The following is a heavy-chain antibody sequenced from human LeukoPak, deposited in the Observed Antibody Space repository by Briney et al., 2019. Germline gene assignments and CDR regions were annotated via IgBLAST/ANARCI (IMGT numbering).Heavy chain of an antibody. CDR2: ISGSGGST. CDR1: GFTFSSYA. Sequence: PGGSLRLSCAASGFTFSSYAMSWVRQAPVKGLEWVSAISGSGGSTYYADSVKGRFTISRDNSKNTLYLQMNSLRAEDTAVYYCAKDRRYRSGWYYFDYWGQGTLVTVSS. J-gene: IGHJ4*02. CDR3: AKDRRYRSGWYYFDY. V-gene: IGHV3-23*01. D-gene: IGHD6-19*01.